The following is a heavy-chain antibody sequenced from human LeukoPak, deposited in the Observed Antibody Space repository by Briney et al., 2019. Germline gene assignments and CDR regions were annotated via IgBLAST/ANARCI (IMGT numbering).Heavy chain of an antibody. CDR2: IYYSGST. CDR1: GGSMSNSNVFF. D-gene: IGHD2-15*01. J-gene: IGHJ3*02. CDR3: ARGPYCSGGSCPFFDAFDI. V-gene: IGHV4-39*07. Sequence: PSETLSLTCTVSGGSMSNSNVFFWSWIRQPPGKGLEWLASIYYSGSTYYSESFKSRVIISIDTSKSQFSLKLSSVTAADTAVYYCARGPYCSGGSCPFFDAFDIWGQGTMVTVSS.